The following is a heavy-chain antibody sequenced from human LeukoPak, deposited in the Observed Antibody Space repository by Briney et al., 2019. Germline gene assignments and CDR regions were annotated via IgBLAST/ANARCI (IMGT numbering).Heavy chain of an antibody. D-gene: IGHD2-21*02. Sequence: GSLRLSCAASGFPFSSYAMSWVRQAPGKGLEWVSTINGSGGSTYYADSVKGRFTISRDNSKNTLYLQMNSLRAEDTAVYYCAKELAYCGGDCYSPLDYWGQGTLVTVSS. CDR2: INGSGGST. V-gene: IGHV3-23*01. J-gene: IGHJ4*02. CDR3: AKELAYCGGDCYSPLDY. CDR1: GFPFSSYA.